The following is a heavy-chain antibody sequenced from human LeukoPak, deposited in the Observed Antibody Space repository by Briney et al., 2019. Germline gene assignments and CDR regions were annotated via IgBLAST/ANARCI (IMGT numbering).Heavy chain of an antibody. CDR3: ARDIYGDYGGTFDY. CDR1: GYTFTGYY. Sequence: ASVKVSCKASGYTFTGYYMHWVRQAPGQGLEWMGWINPNSGGTNYAQKFQGWVTMTRDTSISTAYMELSRLRSDDTAVYYCARDIYGDYGGTFDYWGQGTLVTVSS. CDR2: INPNSGGT. V-gene: IGHV1-2*04. D-gene: IGHD4-17*01. J-gene: IGHJ4*02.